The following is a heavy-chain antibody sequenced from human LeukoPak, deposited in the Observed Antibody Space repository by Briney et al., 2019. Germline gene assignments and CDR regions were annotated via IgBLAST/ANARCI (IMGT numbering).Heavy chain of an antibody. CDR1: GGSIGSGTYF. Sequence: SQTLSLTCTVSGGSIGSGTYFWSWIRQPAGKGLDYIGRLYTSGTTNYNPSLKSRVTISLDTSKKQFSLNVSSVTAADTAMYYCARRAVDYTSSDHAFDIWGPGTMVTVSS. J-gene: IGHJ3*02. D-gene: IGHD6-6*01. CDR2: LYTSGTT. V-gene: IGHV4-61*02. CDR3: ARRAVDYTSSDHAFDI.